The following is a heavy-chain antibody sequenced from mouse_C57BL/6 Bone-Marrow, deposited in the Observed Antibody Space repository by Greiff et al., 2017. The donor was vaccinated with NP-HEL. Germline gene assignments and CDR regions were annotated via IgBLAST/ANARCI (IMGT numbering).Heavy chain of an antibody. V-gene: IGHV14-2*01. J-gene: IGHJ4*01. CDR1: GFNIKDYY. CDR3: ARRITTVVAEGDAMDY. Sequence: EVQLQQSGAELVKPGASVKLSCTASGFNIKDYYMHWVKQRTEQGLEWIGRIDPEDGETKYAPKFQGKATITADTSSNTPSLQLSSLTSEDTAVYYCARRITTVVAEGDAMDYWGQGTSVTVSS. D-gene: IGHD1-1*01. CDR2: IDPEDGET.